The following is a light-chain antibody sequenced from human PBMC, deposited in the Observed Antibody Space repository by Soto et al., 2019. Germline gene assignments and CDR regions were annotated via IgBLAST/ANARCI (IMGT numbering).Light chain of an antibody. CDR3: QQSYSTPHT. J-gene: IGKJ5*01. CDR2: AAS. Sequence: DIQMTQAPSSLSASVGDRVTITCRASQSISSYLNWYQQKPGKAPKLLIYAASSLQSGVPSRFSGSGSGTDFTLTISSLQPEDFATYYCQQSYSTPHTFGQGTLLENK. CDR1: QSISSY. V-gene: IGKV1-39*01.